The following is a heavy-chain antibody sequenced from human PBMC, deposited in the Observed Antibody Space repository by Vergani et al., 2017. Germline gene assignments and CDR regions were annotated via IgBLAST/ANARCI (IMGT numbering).Heavy chain of an antibody. J-gene: IGHJ6*03. V-gene: IGHV3-30*18. CDR2: ISYDGSNK. D-gene: IGHD3-3*01. CDR1: GFTFSSYG. CDR3: AKVGRPSEYYDFWSGSGHNYYYYMYV. Sequence: QVQLVESGGGVVQPGRSLRLSCAASGFTFSSYGMHWVRQAPGKGLEWVAVISYDGSNKYYADSVKGRFTISRDNSKNTLYLQMNSLRAEDTAVYYCAKVGRPSEYYDFWSGSGHNYYYYMYVWGKGTTVTVSS.